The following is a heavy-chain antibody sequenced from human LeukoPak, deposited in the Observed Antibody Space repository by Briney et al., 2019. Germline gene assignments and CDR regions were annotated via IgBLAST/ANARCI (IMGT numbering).Heavy chain of an antibody. D-gene: IGHD4-17*01. Sequence: ASVKVSCKASGYTFTSYGISWVRQAPGQGLEWMGWISGYNGKTKYAQKLQGRVTMTTDTSTSTAYMELRSLRSDDTAAYYCARETSLSLRSFDYWGQGTLVTVSS. J-gene: IGHJ4*02. CDR3: ARETSLSLRSFDY. CDR1: GYTFTSYG. CDR2: ISGYNGKT. V-gene: IGHV1-18*01.